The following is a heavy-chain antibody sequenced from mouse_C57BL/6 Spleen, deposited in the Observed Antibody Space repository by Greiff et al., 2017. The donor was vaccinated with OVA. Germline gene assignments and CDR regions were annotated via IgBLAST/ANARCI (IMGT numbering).Heavy chain of an antibody. D-gene: IGHD1-1*01. J-gene: IGHJ1*03. V-gene: IGHV1-82*01. CDR1: GYAFSSYW. Sequence: QVQLKQSGPELVKPGASVKISCKASGYAFSSYWMNWVKQRPGKGLEWIGRIYPGDGDTNYNGKFKGKATLTADKSSSTAYMQLSSLTSEDSAVYFCARSTTVVARYFGVWGTGTTVTVSS. CDR2: IYPGDGDT. CDR3: ARSTTVVARYFGV.